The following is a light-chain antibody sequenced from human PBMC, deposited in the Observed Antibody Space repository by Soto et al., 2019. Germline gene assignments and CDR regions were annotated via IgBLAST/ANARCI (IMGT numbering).Light chain of an antibody. CDR3: QQYNNWPWT. J-gene: IGKJ1*01. CDR1: QSVSSN. Sequence: EIVMTQSPATLSVSPGERATLACRASQSVSSNLAWYQQKSGQAPRLLIHGASTRATGIPARFSGSGSATEFTLTISSLQSEDFAVYYCQQYNNWPWTFGQGTKV. CDR2: GAS. V-gene: IGKV3-15*01.